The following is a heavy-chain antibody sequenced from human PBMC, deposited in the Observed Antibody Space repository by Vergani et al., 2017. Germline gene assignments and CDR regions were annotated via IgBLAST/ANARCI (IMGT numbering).Heavy chain of an antibody. CDR2: IWYDGSNK. Sequence: QVQLVESGGGVVQPGRSLRLSCAASGFTFSSYGMHWVRQAPGKGLEWVAVIWYDGSNKYYADSVKGRFTISRDNSKNTLYLQMNSLRAEDTAVYYCARGIESYYDFWSGYSGEYYGMDVWGQGTTVTVSS. D-gene: IGHD3-3*01. CDR3: ARGIESYYDFWSGYSGEYYGMDV. CDR1: GFTFSSYG. J-gene: IGHJ6*02. V-gene: IGHV3-33*01.